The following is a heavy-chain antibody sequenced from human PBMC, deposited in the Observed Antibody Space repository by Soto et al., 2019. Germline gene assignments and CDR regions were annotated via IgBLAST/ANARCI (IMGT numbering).Heavy chain of an antibody. CDR1: GFTFSSYS. CDR2: ISSSSSTI. J-gene: IGHJ6*03. V-gene: IGHV3-48*01. Sequence: GGSLRLSCAASGFTFSSYSMNWVRQAPGKGLEWVSYISSSSSTIYYADSVKGRFTISRNNAKNSLYLQMNSLRAEDTAVYYCARDRGYCSGGSCRDYYYMDVWGKGTTVTVSS. D-gene: IGHD2-15*01. CDR3: ARDRGYCSGGSCRDYYYMDV.